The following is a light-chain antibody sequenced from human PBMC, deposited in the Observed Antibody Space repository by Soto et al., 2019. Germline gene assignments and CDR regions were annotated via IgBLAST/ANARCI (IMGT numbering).Light chain of an antibody. Sequence: EIVLTQSPGTLSLSPGERATLSCRASQTIGSSHLAWYQQKPGQAPRVLIFGASSRATGIPDRFSGSGSGTDFTLTISRLEPEDFAVYYGQQYGGSPRTFGQGTKVELK. CDR3: QQYGGSPRT. J-gene: IGKJ1*01. CDR2: GAS. CDR1: QTIGSSH. V-gene: IGKV3-20*01.